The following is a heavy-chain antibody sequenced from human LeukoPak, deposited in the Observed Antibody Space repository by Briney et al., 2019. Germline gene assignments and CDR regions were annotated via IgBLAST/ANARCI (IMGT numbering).Heavy chain of an antibody. CDR2: ISTRGST. CDR3: ARQVGATLRYFHH. D-gene: IGHD1-26*01. J-gene: IGHJ1*01. CDR1: GDSISSGNYY. Sequence: SETLSLTCTVSGDSISSGNYYWDWIRQPAGKGLEWIGLISTRGSTHFNPSLKSRVTISVDTSKNQFSLKLSAVTAADTAVYYCARQVGATLRYFHHWGQGTLVLVSS. V-gene: IGHV4-61*02.